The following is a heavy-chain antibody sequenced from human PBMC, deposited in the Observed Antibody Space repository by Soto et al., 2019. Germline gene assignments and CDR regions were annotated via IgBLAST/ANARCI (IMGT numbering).Heavy chain of an antibody. CDR1: GVSISSYY. V-gene: IGHV4-59*01. D-gene: IGHD3-3*01. CDR2: IYYSGNT. J-gene: IGHJ5*02. CDR3: AREGDNFWSGSKWFDP. Sequence: PSETLSLTCTVSGVSISSYYWNWIRQPPGKGLEWIGYIYYSGNTVYNPSLMGRVTISEDTSKNQFSLKLSSVTAADTAVYYCAREGDNFWSGSKWFDPWGQGALVTVSS.